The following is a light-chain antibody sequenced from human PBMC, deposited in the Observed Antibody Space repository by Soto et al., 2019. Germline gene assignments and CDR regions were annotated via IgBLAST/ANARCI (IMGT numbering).Light chain of an antibody. CDR1: QGISNY. Sequence: HISQSPSSLPASVGDRVTITCRASQGISNYLAWYQQKPGKVPKLLIYAASTLQSGVPSRFSGSGSGTDFTLTISSLQPEDVATYYCQKYNSAPHTFGQRTKADI. CDR2: AAS. CDR3: QKYNSAPHT. J-gene: IGKJ1*01. V-gene: IGKV1-27*01.